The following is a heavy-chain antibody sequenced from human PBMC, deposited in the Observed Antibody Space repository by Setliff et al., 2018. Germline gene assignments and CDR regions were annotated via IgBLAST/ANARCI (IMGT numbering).Heavy chain of an antibody. CDR2: IHHSGKA. V-gene: IGHV4-59*04. CDR3: ARTGTYRYFDY. D-gene: IGHD1-1*01. J-gene: IGHJ4*02. CDR1: GGSFSTYY. Sequence: SETLSLTCTVSGGSFSTYYWGWIRQPPGKGLEWIVNIHHSGKAYYNPSLKSRVTMSVDTSKNHVSLKLSSVTAADTAVYYCARTGTYRYFDYWGQGALVTVSS.